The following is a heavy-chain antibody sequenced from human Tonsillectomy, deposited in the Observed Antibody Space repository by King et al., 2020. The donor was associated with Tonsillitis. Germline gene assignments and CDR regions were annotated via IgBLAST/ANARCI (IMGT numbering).Heavy chain of an antibody. Sequence: VQLQESGPGLVKPSETLSLTCTVSGGSVSSGTYYWSWIRQPPGWGLEWIGYIYDSGSTNYNPSLKSRVTISVDTSKNQFSLKLSSVTAADTAVYLCARDVIVGATTTRFPPGGQGTLVTVSS. CDR1: GGSVSSGTYY. J-gene: IGHJ5*02. CDR2: IYDSGST. D-gene: IGHD1-26*01. V-gene: IGHV4-61*01. CDR3: ARDVIVGATTTRFPP.